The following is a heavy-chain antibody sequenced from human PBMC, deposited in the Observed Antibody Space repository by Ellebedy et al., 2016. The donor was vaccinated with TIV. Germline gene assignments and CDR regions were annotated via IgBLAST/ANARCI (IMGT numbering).Heavy chain of an antibody. CDR2: INAGNGNT. D-gene: IGHD3-10*01. J-gene: IGHJ6*02. V-gene: IGHV1-3*01. CDR1: GYTFTSYA. CDR3: ARDLLWFGEPKRSYGMDV. Sequence: ASVKVSXXASGYTFTSYAMHWVRQAPGQRLEWMGWINAGNGNTKYSQKFQGRVTITRDTSASTAYMELSSLRSEDTAVYYCARDLLWFGEPKRSYGMDVWGQGTTVTVSS.